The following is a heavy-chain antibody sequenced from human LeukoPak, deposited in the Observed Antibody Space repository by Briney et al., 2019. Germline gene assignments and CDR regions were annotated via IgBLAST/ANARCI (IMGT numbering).Heavy chain of an antibody. CDR1: GGSISSYY. D-gene: IGHD1-26*01. Sequence: SETLSLTCSVSGGSISSYYRFWIRQPPGKGLEWIGYVFHSGSTNYNPSLKSRVTISVDTSKNQFSLKLSSVTAADTAVYYCATVLRPENKFFDYWGQGTLVTVSS. CDR3: ATVLRPENKFFDY. CDR2: VFHSGST. V-gene: IGHV4-59*01. J-gene: IGHJ4*02.